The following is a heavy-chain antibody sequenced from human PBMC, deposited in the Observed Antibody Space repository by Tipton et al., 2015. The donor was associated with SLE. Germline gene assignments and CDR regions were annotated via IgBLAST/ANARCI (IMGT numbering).Heavy chain of an antibody. V-gene: IGHV4-59*01. J-gene: IGHJ3*02. D-gene: IGHD3-16*01. CDR2: IYHSGST. CDR1: GGSISSYY. Sequence: LRLSCTVSGGSISSYYWSWIRQPPGKGLEWIGYIYHSGSTNYNPSLKSRVTISVDTSKNQFSLKLSSVTAADTAVYYCARATPGGKGHAFDIWGQGTMVTVSS. CDR3: ARATPGGKGHAFDI.